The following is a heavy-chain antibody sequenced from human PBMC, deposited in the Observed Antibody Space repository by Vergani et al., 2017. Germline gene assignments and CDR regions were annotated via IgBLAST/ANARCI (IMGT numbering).Heavy chain of an antibody. J-gene: IGHJ3*02. CDR1: GFTFSDYY. CDR3: ARPMRLGYCSSTSCYTGAFDI. CDR2: ISSRGSTI. D-gene: IGHD2-2*02. V-gene: IGHV3-11*01. Sequence: QVQLVESGGGLVKPGGSLRLSCAASGFTFSDYYMSWIRQAPGKGLEWVSYISSRGSTIYYADSVKGRFTISRDNAKNSLYLQMNSLRAEDTAVYYCARPMRLGYCSSTSCYTGAFDIWGQGTMVTVSS.